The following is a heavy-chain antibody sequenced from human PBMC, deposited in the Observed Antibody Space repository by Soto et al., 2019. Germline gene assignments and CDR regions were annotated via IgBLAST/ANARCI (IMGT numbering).Heavy chain of an antibody. CDR1: GDSISTDY. V-gene: IGHV4-59*08. Sequence: SEMMCLTKTVSGDSISTDYWRWIRQTPGKGLEWIGFIYYGGSTNYNPSLKSRVTISVDTPKNQFSLKLSSVTAADTPVYYCARRWGRTSAYWRHGTPVTVSS. CDR3: ARRWGRTSAY. J-gene: IGHJ4*01. D-gene: IGHD7-27*01. CDR2: IYYGGST.